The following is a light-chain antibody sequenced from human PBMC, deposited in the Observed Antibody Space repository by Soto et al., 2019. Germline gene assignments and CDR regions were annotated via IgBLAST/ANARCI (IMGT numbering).Light chain of an antibody. J-gene: IGKJ1*01. CDR2: LGS. CDR1: QSLQHANGYSY. V-gene: IGKV2-28*01. CDR3: MQVLQAPRT. Sequence: DIVLTQSPLSLPVTPGEPASISCRSNQSLQHANGYSYVDWYRQQPGQSPHLLIHLGSNRASGVPDRFSGSGSGTEFTLKISRMEAEDVGIYYCMQVLQAPRTFGQGTKVEI.